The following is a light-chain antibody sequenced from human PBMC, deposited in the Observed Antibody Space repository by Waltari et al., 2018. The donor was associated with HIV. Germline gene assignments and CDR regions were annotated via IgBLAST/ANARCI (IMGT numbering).Light chain of an antibody. CDR2: GNS. Sequence: QSVLTQPPSVSGAPGQRVTISCTGSSSNIWAGYDVHWYQQVPGTAPKLLIFGNSNRPSGVPDRFSGSKSATSASLAITGLQAEDEADYYCQSYDSSLTVVIFGGGTKLTVL. CDR3: QSYDSSLTVVI. CDR1: SSNIWAGYD. J-gene: IGLJ2*01. V-gene: IGLV1-40*01.